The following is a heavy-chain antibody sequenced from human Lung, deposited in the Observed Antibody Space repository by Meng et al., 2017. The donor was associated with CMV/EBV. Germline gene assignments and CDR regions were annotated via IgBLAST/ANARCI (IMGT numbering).Heavy chain of an antibody. CDR2: IDGTGRT. D-gene: IGHD1-7*01. CDR3: ARLTGTVYVHWFDS. CDR1: GGSFSGSY. Sequence: SETLSLXXAVYGGSFSGSYWHWIRQPPGMGLEWIGEIDGTGRTKYSPSLNSRVTILLDTSKRQFSLELSSVTAADTAVYYCARLTGTVYVHWFDSWGQGPLVTVSS. V-gene: IGHV4-34*01. J-gene: IGHJ5*01.